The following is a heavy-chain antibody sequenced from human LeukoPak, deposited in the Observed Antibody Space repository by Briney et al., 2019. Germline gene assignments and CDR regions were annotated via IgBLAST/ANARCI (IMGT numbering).Heavy chain of an antibody. D-gene: IGHD2-2*01. CDR3: TASDHLYCSSSSCHFDY. V-gene: IGHV3-49*03. Sequence: PGGSLRLSCAASGFTFSDFYMSWIRQAPGKGLEWVSFIQSKTYGEGTMYAASVRGRFTISRDDSRSTAYLQVNSLKTEDTAVYYCTASDHLYCSSSSCHFDYWGQGTLVTVAS. J-gene: IGHJ4*02. CDR1: GFTFSDFY. CDR2: IQSKTYGEGT.